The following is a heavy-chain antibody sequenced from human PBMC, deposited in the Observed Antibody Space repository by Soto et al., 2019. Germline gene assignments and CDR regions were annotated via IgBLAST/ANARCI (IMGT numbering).Heavy chain of an antibody. CDR3: ARDPPGYCSGGSCYLYY. CDR1: GYTFTSYG. D-gene: IGHD2-15*01. V-gene: IGHV1-18*01. J-gene: IGHJ4*02. CDR2: ISAYNGNT. Sequence: QVQLVQSGAEVKKPGASVKVSCKASGYTFTSYGISWVRQAPGQGLEWMGWISAYNGNTNYAQKRQGRVTMTTDTSTSTAYMELRSLRSDDTAVYYCARDPPGYCSGGSCYLYYWGQGTLVTVSS.